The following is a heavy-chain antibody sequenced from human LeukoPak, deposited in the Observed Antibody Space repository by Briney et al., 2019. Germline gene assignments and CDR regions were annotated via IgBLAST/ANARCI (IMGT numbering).Heavy chain of an antibody. CDR1: GGSFSGYY. D-gene: IGHD4-17*01. V-gene: IGHV4-34*01. J-gene: IGHJ4*02. CDR2: INHSGST. Sequence: PSETLSLTCAVYGGSFSGYYWSWIRQPPGKGLEWIGEINHSGSTNYNPSLKSRVTISVDTSKNQFSLKLSSVTAADTAVYYCARGGGVTTLGYFDYWGQGTLVTVSS. CDR3: ARGGGVTTLGYFDY.